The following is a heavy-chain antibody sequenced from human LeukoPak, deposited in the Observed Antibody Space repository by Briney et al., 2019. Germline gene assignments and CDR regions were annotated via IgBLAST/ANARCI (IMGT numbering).Heavy chain of an antibody. CDR1: GFTFSSYG. Sequence: GGSLRLSCAASGFTFSSYGMNWVRQAPGKGLEWVSSISSSSSYIYYADSVKGRFTISRDNAKNSLYLQMNSLRAEDTAVYYCARVRSDSHYDFWSGYYYMDVWGKGTTVTVSS. V-gene: IGHV3-21*01. D-gene: IGHD3-3*01. CDR2: ISSSSSYI. CDR3: ARVRSDSHYDFWSGYYYMDV. J-gene: IGHJ6*03.